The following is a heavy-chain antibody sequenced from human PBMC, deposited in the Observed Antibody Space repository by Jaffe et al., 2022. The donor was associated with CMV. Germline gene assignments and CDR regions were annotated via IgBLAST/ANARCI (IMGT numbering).Heavy chain of an antibody. V-gene: IGHV3-23*04. J-gene: IGHJ3*02. CDR1: GFTFSNYA. CDR2: ISGSGVTT. Sequence: EVQLVESGGGLVQPGGSLRLSCAASGFTFSNYAMHWVRQAPGKGLEWVSDISGSGVTTSYADSVKGRFTISRDNSKSTVYLQMNSLRAEDTAVYYCANPLRLGIWGQGTMVTVSS. D-gene: IGHD2-15*01. CDR3: ANPLRLGI.